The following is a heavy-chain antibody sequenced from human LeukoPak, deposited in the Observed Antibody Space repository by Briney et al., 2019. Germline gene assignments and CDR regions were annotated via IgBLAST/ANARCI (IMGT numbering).Heavy chain of an antibody. CDR1: GFILNDYG. D-gene: IGHD6-19*01. CDR2: IWFDKNQ. J-gene: IGHJ4*02. CDR3: AKDRGIAVEEIFDY. Sequence: GGSLRLSCAASGFILNDYGMHWVRQAPGKGLEWVADIWFDKNQHFADSVKGRFTISRDNSKNTLYLQMNSLRAEDTAVYYCAKDRGIAVEEIFDYWGQGTLVTVSS. V-gene: IGHV3-33*06.